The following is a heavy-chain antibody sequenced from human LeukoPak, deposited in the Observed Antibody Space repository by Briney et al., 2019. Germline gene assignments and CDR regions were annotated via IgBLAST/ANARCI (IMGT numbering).Heavy chain of an antibody. Sequence: SQTLSLTCALSGDSVSSNSAAWNWIRQSPSRGLKWLGRTYYRSKWHNDYAVSVKSRITINADTSNNQFSLQLNSVTPEDTAVYYCARGFGVAVAGPYYFGYWGQGTLVTVSS. CDR1: GDSVSSNSAA. J-gene: IGHJ4*02. D-gene: IGHD6-19*01. CDR3: ARGFGVAVAGPYYFGY. CDR2: TYYRSKWHN. V-gene: IGHV6-1*01.